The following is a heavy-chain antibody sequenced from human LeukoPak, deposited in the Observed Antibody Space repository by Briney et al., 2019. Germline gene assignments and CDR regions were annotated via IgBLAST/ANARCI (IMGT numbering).Heavy chain of an antibody. CDR3: VRDGIRDIPGIITIRYDY. CDR2: ISSSSSYT. J-gene: IGHJ4*02. V-gene: IGHV3-11*05. Sequence: GGSLRLSCAASGFIFSDYYMSWIRQAPGKGLEWVSYISSSSSYTNYADSVKGRFTISRDNAKNSLYLQMNSLTAEDTALYYCVRDGIRDIPGIITIRYDYWGQGTLVTVSS. CDR1: GFIFSDYY. D-gene: IGHD3-10*01.